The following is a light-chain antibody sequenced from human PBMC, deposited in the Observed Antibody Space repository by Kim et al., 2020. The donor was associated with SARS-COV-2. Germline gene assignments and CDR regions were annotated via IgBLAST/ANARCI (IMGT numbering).Light chain of an antibody. CDR2: EDT. CDR3: QAWDTSTVV. Sequence: ESPGQTASITCSGEKVGDKYACWYQQKPGQNPVLVIYEDTKRTSGIPERISGSNSGNTATLTISGTQAMDEADYYCQAWDTSTVVFGGGTQLTVL. CDR1: KVGDKY. J-gene: IGLJ2*01. V-gene: IGLV3-1*01.